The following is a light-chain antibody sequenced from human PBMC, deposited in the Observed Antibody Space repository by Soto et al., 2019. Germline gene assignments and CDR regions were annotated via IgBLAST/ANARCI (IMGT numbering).Light chain of an antibody. CDR2: DAS. V-gene: IGKV1-39*01. Sequence: DIQMTQSPSSLSASVGDRVTITCRVSQSISNYLNWYQQKPGKAPKVLIYDASSLQGGVPSRFSGSGSGTDFTLTISSLQPEDFATYYCQQSYTTPPWTFGQGTKVDIK. CDR1: QSISNY. J-gene: IGKJ1*01. CDR3: QQSYTTPPWT.